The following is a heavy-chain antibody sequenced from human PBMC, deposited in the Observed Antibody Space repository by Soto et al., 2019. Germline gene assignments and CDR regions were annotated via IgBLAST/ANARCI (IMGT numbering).Heavy chain of an antibody. CDR3: AKGSEVARQELDY. D-gene: IGHD2-15*01. CDR1: GFTFSNFG. Sequence: QVQLVESGGGVVQPGRALRLSCAASGFTFSNFGMHWVRQAPGKGLEWVATISSGGRDKYFSNSVKDRFTISRDNSKNTLFRQMNSLRVEDTAVYYCAKGSEVARQELDYWGQGTLVTVST. CDR2: ISSGGRDK. V-gene: IGHV3-30*18. J-gene: IGHJ4*02.